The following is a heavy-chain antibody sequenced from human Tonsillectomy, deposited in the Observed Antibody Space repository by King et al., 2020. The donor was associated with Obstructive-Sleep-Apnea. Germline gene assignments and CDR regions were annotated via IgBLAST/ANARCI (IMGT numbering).Heavy chain of an antibody. V-gene: IGHV3-66*01. Sequence: VQLVESGGALVQPGGSLRLSCAASGFIASSNYMSWVRQAPGKGLEWVSVIYSGFSTSYADSVKGRFTISRDISKNTVYLQMNSLRGEDTAVYYCARGWEPHYFDYWGQGTLATVSS. CDR1: GFIASSNY. CDR3: ARGWEPHYFDY. J-gene: IGHJ4*02. CDR2: IYSGFST. D-gene: IGHD1-26*01.